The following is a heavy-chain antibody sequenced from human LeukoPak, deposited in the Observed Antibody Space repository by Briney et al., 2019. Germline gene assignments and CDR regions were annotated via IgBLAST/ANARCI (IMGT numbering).Heavy chain of an antibody. CDR2: IYHSGST. D-gene: IGHD4/OR15-4a*01. J-gene: IGHJ2*01. Sequence: SETLSLTCTVSGGSISSYYWSWIRQPPGKGLEWIGYIYHSGSTYYNPSLKSRVTISVDRSKNQFSLKLSSVTAADTAVYYCARVTIDWYFDLWGRGTLVTVSS. CDR3: ARVTIDWYFDL. CDR1: GGSISSYY. V-gene: IGHV4-59*12.